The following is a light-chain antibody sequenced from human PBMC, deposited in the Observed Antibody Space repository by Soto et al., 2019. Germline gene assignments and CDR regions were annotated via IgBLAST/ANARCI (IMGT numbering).Light chain of an antibody. J-gene: IGLJ2*01. CDR3: SSYTSSSVV. CDR2: DVS. CDR1: SSDVGGYNY. V-gene: IGLV2-14*01. Sequence: QSALTQPASVSGSPGQSITISCTGTSSDVGGYNYVSWYQQHPGKAPKLMIYDVSNRPSGVSIRFSGSKSGNTVSLTISGLQAEDEADYSGSSYTSSSVVFGGGTKLTVL.